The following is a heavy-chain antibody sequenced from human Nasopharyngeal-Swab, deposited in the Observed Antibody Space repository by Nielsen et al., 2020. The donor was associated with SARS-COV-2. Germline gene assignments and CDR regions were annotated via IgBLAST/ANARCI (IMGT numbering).Heavy chain of an antibody. CDR3: ARDLDIVVVPAAKTYYYYGMDV. V-gene: IGHV3-21*01. Sequence: GESLKIPCAASGFTFSGYSMNWVRQAPGKGLEWVSSISSSSSYIYHADPVKGRFTISRDNAKNSRYPQMNSLRAEDTAVYYCARDLDIVVVPAAKTYYYYGMDVWGQGTTVTVSS. J-gene: IGHJ6*02. CDR1: GFTFSGYS. CDR2: ISSSSSYI. D-gene: IGHD2-2*01.